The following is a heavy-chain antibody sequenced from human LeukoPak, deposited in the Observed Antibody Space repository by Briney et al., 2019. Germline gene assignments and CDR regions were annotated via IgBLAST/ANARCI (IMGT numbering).Heavy chain of an antibody. J-gene: IGHJ6*04. D-gene: IGHD6-19*01. CDR3: AGDLRGWYSYSSSYYGMEV. Sequence: SETLSLTCTVSGGSISSSSYYWGWIRQPPGKGLEWIGSIYYSGSTYYNPSLKSRVTISVDTSKNQFSLKLSSVTAADTAVYYCAGDLRGWYSYSSSYYGMEVWGKGTRSPSPQ. V-gene: IGHV4-39*01. CDR2: IYYSGST. CDR1: GGSISSSSYY.